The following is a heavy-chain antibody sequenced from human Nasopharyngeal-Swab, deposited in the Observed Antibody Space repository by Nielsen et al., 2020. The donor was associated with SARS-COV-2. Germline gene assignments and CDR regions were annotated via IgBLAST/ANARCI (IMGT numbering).Heavy chain of an antibody. CDR2: INPRGGST. V-gene: IGHV1-46*01. Sequence: WVRQAPGQGLEWMGIINPRGGSTSYAQKFQGRVTMTRDTSTSTVYMELSSLRSEDTAVYYCARASAGPYYYYGMDVWGQGTTVTVSS. J-gene: IGHJ6*02. CDR3: ARASAGPYYYYGMDV. D-gene: IGHD6-13*01.